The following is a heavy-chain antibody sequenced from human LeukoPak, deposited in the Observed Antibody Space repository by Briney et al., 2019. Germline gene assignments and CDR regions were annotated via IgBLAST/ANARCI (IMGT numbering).Heavy chain of an antibody. Sequence: SQTLSLTCVVSGGSISSYNWWSWVRQPPGKGLEWIGEIYHSGSTNYNPSLKSRVTISLDKSKNQFSLKLSSVTAADTAVYYCATTAAAGTRLAWFDPWGQGTLVTVSS. CDR2: IYHSGST. V-gene: IGHV4-4*02. CDR3: ATTAAAGTRLAWFDP. CDR1: GGSISSYNW. D-gene: IGHD6-13*01. J-gene: IGHJ5*02.